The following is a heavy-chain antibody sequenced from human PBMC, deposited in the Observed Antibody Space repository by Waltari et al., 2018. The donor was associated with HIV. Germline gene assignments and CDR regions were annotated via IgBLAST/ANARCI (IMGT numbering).Heavy chain of an antibody. CDR2: VYYLGST. CDR1: GDSICRIPYY. CDR3: ARTYTGSSQYFQL. V-gene: IGHV4-39*01. D-gene: IGHD1-26*01. J-gene: IGHJ1*01. Sequence: QLQLQESGPGLVKPSDTLSLTCTVSGDSICRIPYYWGWFRQPPGKGLEWIGSVYYLGSTYYSPSLKSRVTISLDTSKNRFSLKLNSVTAADTAVYYCARTYTGSSQYFQLWGQGTLVTVSS.